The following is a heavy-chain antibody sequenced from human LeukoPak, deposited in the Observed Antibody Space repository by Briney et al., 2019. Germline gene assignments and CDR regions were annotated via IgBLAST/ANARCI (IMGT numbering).Heavy chain of an antibody. CDR2: INPNSGGT. CDR3: ARDADSSGFSTLDY. V-gene: IGHV1-2*02. D-gene: IGHD3-22*01. CDR1: EYTFTGYY. J-gene: IGHJ4*02. Sequence: GASVKVSCKTSEYTFTGYYIHWVRQAPGQGLEWMGWINPNSGGTNYAQKFQGRVTMTRDTSISTAYMELSRLRSDDTAVYYCARDADSSGFSTLDYWGQGTLVTVSS.